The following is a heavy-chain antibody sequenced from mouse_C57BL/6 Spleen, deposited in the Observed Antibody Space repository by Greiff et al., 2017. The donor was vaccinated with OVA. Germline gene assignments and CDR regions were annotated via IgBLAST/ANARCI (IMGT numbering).Heavy chain of an antibody. CDR3: YYYGSSYEFAY. CDR2: IDPSDSYT. Sequence: VQLQQPGAELVRPGTSVKLSCKASGYTFTSYWMHWVKQRPGQGLEWIGVIDPSDSYTNYNQKFKGKATLTVDTSSSTAYMQLSSLTSEDSAVYYCYYYGSSYEFAYWGQGTPVTVSA. CDR1: GYTFTSYW. V-gene: IGHV1-59*01. J-gene: IGHJ3*01. D-gene: IGHD1-1*01.